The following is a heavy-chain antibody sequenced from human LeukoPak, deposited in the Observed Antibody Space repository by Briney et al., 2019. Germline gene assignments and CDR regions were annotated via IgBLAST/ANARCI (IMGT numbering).Heavy chain of an antibody. CDR3: ATGPFYDFWSGYSDY. Sequence: ASVKVSCKVSGYTLTELSVHWVRQAPGKGLEWMGGFDPEDGETIYAQKFQGRVTMTEDTSTDTAYMELSSLRSEDTAVYYCATGPFYDFWSGYSDYWGQGTLVTVSS. V-gene: IGHV1-24*01. D-gene: IGHD3-3*01. J-gene: IGHJ4*02. CDR2: FDPEDGET. CDR1: GYTLTELS.